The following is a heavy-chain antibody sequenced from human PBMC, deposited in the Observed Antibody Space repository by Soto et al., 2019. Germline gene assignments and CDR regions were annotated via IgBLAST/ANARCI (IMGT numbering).Heavy chain of an antibody. D-gene: IGHD4-4*01. CDR3: ARDRNSNYDGYYYYYYYMDV. CDR1: GGTFSSSA. Sequence: SVKVSCKASGGTFSSSAISWVRQAPGQGLEWMGGIIPIFGTANYAQKFQGRVTITADESTSTAYMGLSSLRSEDTAVYYCARDRNSNYDGYYYYYYYMDVWGKGTTVTVSS. V-gene: IGHV1-69*13. J-gene: IGHJ6*03. CDR2: IIPIFGTA.